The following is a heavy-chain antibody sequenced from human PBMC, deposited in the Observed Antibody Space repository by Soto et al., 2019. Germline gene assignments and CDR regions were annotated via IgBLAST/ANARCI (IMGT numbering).Heavy chain of an antibody. CDR2: IFAGFGTA. Sequence: QVQLVQSGAEVKKPGSLVKVSCKASGDTFSRYSIIWVRQAPGQGLEWMGGIFAGFGTATYAQKFHGRVLIIADESTTTAYMELTSLTYEDTAVYYCAVGASAAAAWYSHGMDVWGQGTTVTVSS. V-gene: IGHV1-69*12. CDR1: GDTFSRYS. J-gene: IGHJ6*02. CDR3: AVGASAAAAWYSHGMDV. D-gene: IGHD1-26*01.